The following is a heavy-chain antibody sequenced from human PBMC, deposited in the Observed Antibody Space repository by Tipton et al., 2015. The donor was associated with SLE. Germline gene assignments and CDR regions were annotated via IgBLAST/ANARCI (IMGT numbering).Heavy chain of an antibody. CDR1: GFTLSNYE. Sequence: SLRLSCAGSGFTLSNYEMNWVRQAPGKGLEWISYMTNSGSGSSIYYADSVKGRFTISRDNAKNSLYLQMNSLRAEDTAVYYCARDGGELLWFRESRYYFDYWGQGTLVTVSS. V-gene: IGHV3-48*03. D-gene: IGHD3-10*01. CDR3: ARDGGELLWFRESRYYFDY. CDR2: MTNSGSGSSI. J-gene: IGHJ4*02.